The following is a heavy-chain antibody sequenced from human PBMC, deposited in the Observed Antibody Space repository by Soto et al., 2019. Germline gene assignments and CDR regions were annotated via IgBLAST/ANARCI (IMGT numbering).Heavy chain of an antibody. D-gene: IGHD3-10*01. CDR3: AGVTWFRGLDV. CDR2: TYYKSVVNN. J-gene: IGHJ6*02. CDR1: EDSVSRNGAA. V-gene: IGHV6-1*01. Sequence: PSQTLSLTCAISEDSVSRNGAACNGIRQSPSRGLELLGRTYYKSVVNNDYALSVKSRMTINRDTSKNQVSLHLDSVTPEDTAVYYCAGVTWFRGLDVWGQGTPVTVSS.